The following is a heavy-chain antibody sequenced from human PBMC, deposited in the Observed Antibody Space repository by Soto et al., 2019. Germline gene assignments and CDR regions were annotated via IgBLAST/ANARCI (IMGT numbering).Heavy chain of an antibody. CDR1: GFTFSNYG. D-gene: IGHD3-3*01. CDR3: AKDGDFRSFDGWLDA. Sequence: QVQVVESGGGVVQPGRSLRLSCAASGFTFSNYGMHWVRQAPGKGLEWVAVISYDGNREYYIDSVKGRFTISRDNSENKVHLQMNSLRGEDAAVYYCAKDGDFRSFDGWLDAWGQGTLVTVSS. V-gene: IGHV3-30*18. CDR2: ISYDGNRE. J-gene: IGHJ5*02.